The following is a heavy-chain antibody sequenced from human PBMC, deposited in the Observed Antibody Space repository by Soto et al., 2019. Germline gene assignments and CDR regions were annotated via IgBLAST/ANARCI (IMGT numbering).Heavy chain of an antibody. CDR3: AREEYDCGPNLFDP. CDR2: IYYSGST. J-gene: IGHJ5*02. V-gene: IGHV4-59*01. D-gene: IGHD3-3*01. CDR1: GGSISSYY. Sequence: SETLSLTCTVSGGSISSYYWSWIRQPPGKGLEWIGYIYYSGSTNYNPSLKSRVTISVDTSKNQFSLKLSSVTAADTAVYYCAREEYDCGPNLFDPWGQGTLVIVSS.